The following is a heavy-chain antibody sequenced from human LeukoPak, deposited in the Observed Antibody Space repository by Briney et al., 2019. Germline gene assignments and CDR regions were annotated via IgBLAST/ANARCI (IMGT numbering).Heavy chain of an antibody. CDR2: INPSGGST. CDR1: GYTSTSYY. J-gene: IGHJ4*02. V-gene: IGHV1-46*01. D-gene: IGHD3-10*01. CDR3: ARVQYYYGSGSYGFFDS. Sequence: ASVKVSCKASGYTSTSYYMHWVRQAPGQGLEWMGIINPSGGSTTYAQKFQGRVTMTRDTSTSTVYMELSSLRSEDTAVYYCARVQYYYGSGSYGFFDSWGQGTLVTVSS.